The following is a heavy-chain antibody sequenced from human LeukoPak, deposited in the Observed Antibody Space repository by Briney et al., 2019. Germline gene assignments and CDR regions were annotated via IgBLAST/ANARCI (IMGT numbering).Heavy chain of an antibody. V-gene: IGHV1-2*02. CDR3: ARGFDSRGYYSGHFDY. CDR2: INPNSGGT. CDR1: GYTSTGYY. D-gene: IGHD3-22*01. Sequence: PSASVKVSCKASGYTSTGYYMHWVRQAPGQGLEWMGWINPNSGGTNYAQKFQGRVSMTRDTSISTAYMELSRLRSDDTAVYYCARGFDSRGYYSGHFDYRGQGTLVTVSS. J-gene: IGHJ4*02.